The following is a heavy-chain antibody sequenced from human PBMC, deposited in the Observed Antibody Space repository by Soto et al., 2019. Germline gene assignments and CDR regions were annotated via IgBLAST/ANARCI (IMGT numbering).Heavy chain of an antibody. CDR3: GRVMRSLLSITALDT. CDR2: IDPSGGKT. V-gene: IGHV1-46*01. D-gene: IGHD3-10*01. CDR1: GYTFTRDQ. J-gene: IGHJ5*02. Sequence: EASVKVSCKASGYTFTRDQIHWVRQAPGQGLEWMGMIDPSGGKTNYAQKFQGRVTMTRDTSTSTVYMALSSLRSEDTAIYFCGRVMRSLLSITALDTWGQGTLVTVS.